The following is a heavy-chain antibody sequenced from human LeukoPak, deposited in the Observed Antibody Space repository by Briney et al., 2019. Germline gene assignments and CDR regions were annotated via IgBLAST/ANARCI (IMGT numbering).Heavy chain of an antibody. CDR2: IYYSGSA. D-gene: IGHD6-19*01. Sequence: SETLSLTCTVSGGSISSYYWSWIWQPPGKGLEWIGYIYYSGSANYNPSLKSRVTISVDTSKNQFSLKLSSVTAADTAVYYCARHGKQWLLDYWGQGTLVTVSS. CDR3: ARHGKQWLLDY. V-gene: IGHV4-59*08. J-gene: IGHJ4*02. CDR1: GGSISSYY.